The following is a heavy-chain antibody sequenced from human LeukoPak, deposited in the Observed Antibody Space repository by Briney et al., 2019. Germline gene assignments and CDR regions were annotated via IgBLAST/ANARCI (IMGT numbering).Heavy chain of an antibody. CDR1: GFTFSGYP. D-gene: IGHD1-26*01. J-gene: IGHJ4*02. CDR3: ARDRVGATDYFDY. CDR2: ISYDGSNK. V-gene: IGHV3-30-3*01. Sequence: TGGSLRLSCAASGFTFSGYPIHWVRQAPGKGLEWVAVISYDGSNKYYADSVKGRFTISRDNSKNTLYLQMNSLRAEDTAVYYCARDRVGATDYFDYWGQGTLVTVSS.